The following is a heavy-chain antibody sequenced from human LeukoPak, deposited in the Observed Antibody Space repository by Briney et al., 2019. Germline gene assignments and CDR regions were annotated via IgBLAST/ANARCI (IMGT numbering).Heavy chain of an antibody. J-gene: IGHJ4*02. CDR2: INPNSGGT. CDR3: ARGPSGPTGNYYFDY. CDR1: GYTFTGYY. V-gene: IGHV1-2*04. Sequence: ASVKVSCKASGYTFTGYYMHWVRQAPGQGLEWMGWINPNSGGTNYAQKFQGWVTMTRDTSISTAYMELSRLRSDDTAVYYCARGPSGPTGNYYFDYWGQGTLVTVSS. D-gene: IGHD1-7*01.